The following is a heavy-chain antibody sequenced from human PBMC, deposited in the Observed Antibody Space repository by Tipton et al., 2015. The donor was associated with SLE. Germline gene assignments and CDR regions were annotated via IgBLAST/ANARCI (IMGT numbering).Heavy chain of an antibody. J-gene: IGHJ3*02. V-gene: IGHV4-31*11. CDR3: ARHDGQWDAFDI. CDR2: IYHSGST. Sequence: LSLTCAVSGGSISSVGYYWSWIRQHPGKGLEWIGHIYHSGSTFYNPSLKSRVTISVDTSKNHFSLKLSSVTAADTAVYYCARHDGQWDAFDIWGQGTVVTVSS. CDR1: GGSISSVGYY. D-gene: IGHD6-19*01.